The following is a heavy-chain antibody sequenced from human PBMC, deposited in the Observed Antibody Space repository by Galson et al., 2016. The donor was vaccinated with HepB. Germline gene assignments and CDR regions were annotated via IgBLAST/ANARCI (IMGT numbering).Heavy chain of an antibody. V-gene: IGHV3-21*01. CDR1: GFSFSTYY. J-gene: IGHJ4*02. CDR2: ISSSSDKI. Sequence: SLRLSCAASGFSFSTYYMTWVRQAPGKGLEWVSSISSSSDKIYYGDSVRGRFTISRDNAKNSLYLQMNSLRGEDTAVYYCARDGTSLNQGVPLDFWGQGTLVTVAS. D-gene: IGHD1-7*01. CDR3: ARDGTSLNQGVPLDF.